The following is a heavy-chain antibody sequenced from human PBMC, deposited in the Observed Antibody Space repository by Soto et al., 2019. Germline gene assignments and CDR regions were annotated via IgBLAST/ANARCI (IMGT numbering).Heavy chain of an antibody. Sequence: VQLVESGGDLVRPGGSLRLSCAASGFIFSRHWMTWVRQAPGKGLECVANIKHDGTETYLVDSVRGRLTISRDNAKNSVYLQMNSLRVEDTAVYYCARYSGWFIDYWGQGTLVTVSS. CDR3: ARYSGWFIDY. D-gene: IGHD1-26*01. CDR2: IKHDGTET. CDR1: GFIFSRHW. V-gene: IGHV3-7*05. J-gene: IGHJ4*02.